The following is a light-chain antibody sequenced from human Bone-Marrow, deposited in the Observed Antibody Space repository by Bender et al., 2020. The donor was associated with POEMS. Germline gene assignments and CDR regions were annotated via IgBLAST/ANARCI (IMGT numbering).Light chain of an antibody. V-gene: IGLV1-51*01. CDR2: DHN. J-gene: IGLJ3*02. CDR3: GTWDTSLSRWV. Sequence: QSLLTQSPSMSAAPGQRVTISCSGTSSNIGNNLVSWYQQVPGKAPKLLIYDHNKRPSGIPDRFSGSKSGTSATLDITGLQTGDEADYYCGTWDTSLSRWVFGGGTKLTVL. CDR1: SSNIGNNL.